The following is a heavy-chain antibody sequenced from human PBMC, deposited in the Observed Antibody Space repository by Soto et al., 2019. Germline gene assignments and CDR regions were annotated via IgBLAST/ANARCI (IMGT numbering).Heavy chain of an antibody. J-gene: IGHJ3*02. CDR3: ARDSAVRGRNDAFDI. Sequence: GASVKVSCKASGYTFTGYYMHWVRQAPGQGLEWMGWINPNSGGTNYAQKLQGWVTMTRDTSISTAYMELSRLRSDDTAVYYCARDSAVRGRNDAFDIWGQGTMVTVSS. D-gene: IGHD4-17*01. V-gene: IGHV1-2*04. CDR2: INPNSGGT. CDR1: GYTFTGYY.